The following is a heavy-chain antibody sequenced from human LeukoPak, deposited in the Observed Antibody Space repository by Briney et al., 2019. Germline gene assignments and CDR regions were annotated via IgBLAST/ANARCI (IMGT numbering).Heavy chain of an antibody. D-gene: IGHD3-22*01. CDR1: GGSISSGSYY. CDR2: IYTSGST. V-gene: IGHV4-61*02. CDR3: ARERHDSSDFDY. J-gene: IGHJ4*02. Sequence: SETLSLTCTVSGGSISSGSYYWSWIRQPAGKGLEWIGRIYTSGSTNYNPSLKSRVTISVDTSKNQFSLKLSSVTAADTAVYYCARERHDSSDFDYWGQGTLVTVSS.